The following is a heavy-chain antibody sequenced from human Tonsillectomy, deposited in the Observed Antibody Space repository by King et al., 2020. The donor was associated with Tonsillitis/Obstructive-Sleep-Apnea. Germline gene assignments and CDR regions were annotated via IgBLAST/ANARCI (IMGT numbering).Heavy chain of an antibody. CDR1: GFSFTSRA. D-gene: IGHD6-19*01. CDR3: AKDHPSSGWPAFDS. Sequence: VQLVESGGGLVQPGGSLRLSCAASGFSFTSRALSWVRQTPDRGLEWVSSINNGGNIYYGGSVKGRFTISRDISKSTLYLQMNDLRADDTAVYYCAKDHPSSGWPAFDSWGQGTLVIVSS. J-gene: IGHJ4*02. V-gene: IGHV3-23*04. CDR2: INNGGNI.